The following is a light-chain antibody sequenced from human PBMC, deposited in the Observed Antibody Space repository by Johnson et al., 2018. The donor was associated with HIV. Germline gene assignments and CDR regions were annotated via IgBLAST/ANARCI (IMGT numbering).Light chain of an antibody. CDR1: ALQKKF. CDR2: EDN. V-gene: IGLV3-10*01. J-gene: IGLJ1*01. Sequence: VLTQPPSVSVSPGQAARITCSGDALQKKFAYWFQQKSGQAPVLVIYEDNKRPSGIPERFSGSSSGTMATLTISGAQMEDEADYFCYSTDNSGNHRGLFGTGTKVTVL. CDR3: YSTDNSGNHRGL.